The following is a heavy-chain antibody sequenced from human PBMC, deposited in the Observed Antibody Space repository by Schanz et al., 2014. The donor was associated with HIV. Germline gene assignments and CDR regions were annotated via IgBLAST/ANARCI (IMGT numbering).Heavy chain of an antibody. CDR1: GFAFSNYA. V-gene: IGHV3-23*01. CDR2: ITESGGRT. J-gene: IGHJ4*02. D-gene: IGHD3-22*01. CDR3: AKPEYDSRGNSQSHFDS. Sequence: DVQLLDSGGGLVQPGGSLRLSCAASGFAFSNYAMSWVRQAPGKGLEWVLSITESGGRTYYADSVNGRFTISRDNSKNTLYLEMTTLRTEDTAVYYCAKPEYDSRGNSQSHFDSWGQGTLVTVSS.